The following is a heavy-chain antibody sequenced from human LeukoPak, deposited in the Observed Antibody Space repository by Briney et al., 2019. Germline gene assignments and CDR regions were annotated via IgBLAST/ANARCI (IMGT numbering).Heavy chain of an antibody. CDR2: INHSGST. V-gene: IGHV4-34*01. J-gene: IGHJ5*02. CDR3: ARGVVAVTGTLSWFDP. D-gene: IGHD6-19*01. CDR1: GGSFSGYY. Sequence: PSETLSLTCAVYGGSFSGYYWSWIRQPPGKGLEWIGEINHSGSTNYNPSLKSRVTISVDTSKNQFSLKLSSVTAADTAVYYCARGVVAVTGTLSWFDPWGQGTLVTASS.